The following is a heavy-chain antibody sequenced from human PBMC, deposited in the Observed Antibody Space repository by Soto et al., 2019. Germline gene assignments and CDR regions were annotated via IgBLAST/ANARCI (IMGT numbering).Heavy chain of an antibody. Sequence: PGGSLRLSCAASGFTFSSYWMHWVRQAPGKGLVWVSRINSDGSSTSYADSVKGRFTISRDNAKNTLYLQMNSLRAEDTAVYYCARARTIWSGYSYGMDVRGQGTTVTVSS. CDR1: GFTFSSYW. CDR2: INSDGSST. D-gene: IGHD3-3*01. CDR3: ARARTIWSGYSYGMDV. J-gene: IGHJ6*02. V-gene: IGHV3-74*01.